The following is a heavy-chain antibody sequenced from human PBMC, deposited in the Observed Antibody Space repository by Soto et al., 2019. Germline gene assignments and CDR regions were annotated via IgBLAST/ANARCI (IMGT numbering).Heavy chain of an antibody. CDR1: GGPFSSYA. CDR3: ARGVSSSYYYGMDV. V-gene: IGHV1-69*06. D-gene: IGHD6-6*01. Sequence: ASVKVSCKASGGPFSSYATSWVRQAPGQGLEWMGGIIPIFGTANYAQKFQGRVTITADKSTSTAYMELSSLRSEDTAVYYCARGVSSSYYYGMDVWGQGTTVTVSS. J-gene: IGHJ6*02. CDR2: IIPIFGTA.